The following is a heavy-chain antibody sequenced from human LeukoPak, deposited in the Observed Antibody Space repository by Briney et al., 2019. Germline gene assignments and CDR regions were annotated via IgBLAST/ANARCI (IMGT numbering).Heavy chain of an antibody. Sequence: PGGSLRLSCAASGLTFRNAWMSWVRQTPGKGLEWVGRIKSKRDGSIIDYAAPVKGRFTISRDDSKNTLYLQMDSLKAEDTAVYYCSTIGNAAFQDWGQGTLVSVSS. CDR1: GLTFRNAW. J-gene: IGHJ1*01. CDR3: STIGNAAFQD. V-gene: IGHV3-15*01. CDR2: IKSKRDGSII.